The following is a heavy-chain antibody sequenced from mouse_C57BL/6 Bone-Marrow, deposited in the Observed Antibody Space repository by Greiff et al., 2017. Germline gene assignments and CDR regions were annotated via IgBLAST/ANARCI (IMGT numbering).Heavy chain of an antibody. CDR3: ARSGERTY. Sequence: EVQLQQSGPELVKPGASVKISCKASGYTFTDYYMNWVKQSHGKSLEWIGDINPNNGGTSYKQKFKGKATLTVDKSSSTAYMELRSLTSEDSAVYYCARSGERTYWGQGTLVTVSA. CDR2: INPNNGGT. V-gene: IGHV1-26*01. J-gene: IGHJ3*01. D-gene: IGHD3-1*01. CDR1: GYTFTDYY.